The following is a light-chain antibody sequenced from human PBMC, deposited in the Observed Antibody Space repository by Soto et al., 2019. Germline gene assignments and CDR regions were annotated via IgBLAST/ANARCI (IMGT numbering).Light chain of an antibody. V-gene: IGKV3-20*01. CDR3: QQYGSSPYT. CDR2: AAS. CDR1: QSVSSSY. Sequence: EIVLTQSPGTLSLSPGERATLSCRASQSVSSSYLAWYQQKPGQAPRLLIFAASSRATGIPDRFSGSVSGTDFTLTISRLEPDDFAVYSCQQYGSSPYTFGQGTKLEIK. J-gene: IGKJ2*01.